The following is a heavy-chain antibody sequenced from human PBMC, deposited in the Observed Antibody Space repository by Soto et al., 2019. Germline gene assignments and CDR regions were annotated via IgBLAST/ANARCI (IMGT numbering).Heavy chain of an antibody. CDR3: ARTLSSSSAYFDP. CDR2: IYKTGKT. Sequence: QVHLQESGPGLLKPSQTLSLTCAVSGDFIGSGDYYWNWIRQPPGKGLEYIGYIYKTGKTYYTPSLYSRPLISLHTSMSQFFVRITSATAADTAMYYCARTLSSSSAYFDPSGEGTLGTVSS. D-gene: IGHD6-6*01. CDR1: GDFIGSGDYY. J-gene: IGHJ5*02. V-gene: IGHV4-30-4*01.